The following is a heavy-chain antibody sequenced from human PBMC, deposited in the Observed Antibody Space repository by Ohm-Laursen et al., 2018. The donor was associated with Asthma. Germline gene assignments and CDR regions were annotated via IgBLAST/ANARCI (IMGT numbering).Heavy chain of an antibody. CDR1: GFTFSSYG. CDR2: IWYDGSNK. D-gene: IGHD5-18*01. CDR3: ARDTAAMVILGMDV. J-gene: IGHJ6*02. Sequence: LSLTCAAPGFTFSSYGMHWVRQAPGKGLEWVAVIWYDGSNKYYADSVKGRFTISRDNSKNTLYLQMNSLRAEDTAVYYCARDTAAMVILGMDVWGQGTTVTVSS. V-gene: IGHV3-33*08.